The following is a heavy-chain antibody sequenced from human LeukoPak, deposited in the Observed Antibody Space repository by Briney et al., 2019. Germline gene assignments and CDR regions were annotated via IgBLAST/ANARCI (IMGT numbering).Heavy chain of an antibody. J-gene: IGHJ3*02. CDR3: VRVGTSFDI. CDR2: ISTNTTTI. Sequence: GGSLRLSCAASGFTFSSYSMNWVRQAPGKGLEWVSYISTNTTTIYYADSVKGRFTISRDNAKNSLYLQMNSLRVEDTAVYYCVRVGTSFDIWGQGTMVTVSS. CDR1: GFTFSSYS. V-gene: IGHV3-48*01. D-gene: IGHD7-27*01.